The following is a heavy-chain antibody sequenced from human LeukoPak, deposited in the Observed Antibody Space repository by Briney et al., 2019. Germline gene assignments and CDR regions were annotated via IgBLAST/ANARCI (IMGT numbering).Heavy chain of an antibody. D-gene: IGHD3-10*01. CDR3: ARTQYGSGSYRYYYYMDV. CDR2: INHSGST. J-gene: IGHJ6*03. V-gene: IGHV4-34*01. Sequence: SETLSLTCTVSGGSIISYYWSWIRQPPGKGLEWIGEINHSGSTNYNPSLKSRVTISVDTSKNQFSLKLSSVTAADTAVYYCARTQYGSGSYRYYYYMDVWGKGTTVTISS. CDR1: GGSIISYY.